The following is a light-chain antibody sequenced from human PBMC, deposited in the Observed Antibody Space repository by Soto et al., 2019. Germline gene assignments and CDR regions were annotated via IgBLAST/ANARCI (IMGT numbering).Light chain of an antibody. CDR3: QQYIDWPLT. V-gene: IGKV3-15*01. CDR2: GAS. Sequence: EIVMTQSPATLSASPWERATLSCRASQSVGASLAWYQKKRGQAARLLIHGASTTFTGVPARFSGSGSGTEFTLTISSLQSEDFAVYYCQQYIDWPLTFGGGTKVEIK. CDR1: QSVGAS. J-gene: IGKJ4*01.